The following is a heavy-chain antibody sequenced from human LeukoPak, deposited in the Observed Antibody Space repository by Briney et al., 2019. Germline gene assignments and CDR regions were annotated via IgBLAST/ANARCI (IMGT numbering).Heavy chain of an antibody. CDR3: ARDGSSWQKSDY. V-gene: IGHV1-8*01. CDR1: GYTFTSYD. J-gene: IGHJ4*02. D-gene: IGHD6-13*01. CDR2: MNPDSGNT. Sequence: GASVKVSCKASGYTFTSYDINWVRQATGQGLEWMGWMNPDSGNTGYAQKFQGRVTMTRNTPISTAYMELSSLRSEDTAVYYCARDGSSWQKSDYWGQGTLVTVSS.